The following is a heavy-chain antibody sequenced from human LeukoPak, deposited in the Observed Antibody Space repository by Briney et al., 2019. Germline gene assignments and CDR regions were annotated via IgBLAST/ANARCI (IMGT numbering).Heavy chain of an antibody. J-gene: IGHJ4*02. CDR1: GGSISRGDYY. D-gene: IGHD3-3*01. Sequence: SETLSLTCTVSGGSISRGDYYWSWIRQPPGKGLEWLGYIYYSGSTYYNPSLKSRVTISVDTSKNQFSLRLSSVTAADTAVYYCASLMKYDFWSGYSRGGYFDYWGQGALVTVSS. CDR3: ASLMKYDFWSGYSRGGYFDY. V-gene: IGHV4-30-4*01. CDR2: IYYSGST.